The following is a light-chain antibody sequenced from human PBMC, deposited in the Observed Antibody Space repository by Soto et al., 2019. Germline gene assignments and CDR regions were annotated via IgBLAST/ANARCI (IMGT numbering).Light chain of an antibody. CDR1: SSDVGGYNY. J-gene: IGLJ2*01. V-gene: IGLV2-11*01. Sequence: QSALTQPRSVSGSPGQSVTISCTGTSSDVGGYNYVSWYQQHPGKAPKLMIYDVSKRPSGVPDRFSGSKSGNTASLTISGLQAEDEADYYFCSYAGSYPPVVFGGGTKLTVL. CDR2: DVS. CDR3: CSYAGSYPPVV.